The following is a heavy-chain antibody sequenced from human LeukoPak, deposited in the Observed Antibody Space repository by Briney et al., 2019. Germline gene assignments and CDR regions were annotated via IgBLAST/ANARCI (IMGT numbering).Heavy chain of an antibody. D-gene: IGHD4-17*01. Sequence: SETLSLTCTGSGFSISSYYWSWIRQPPGKGLEGSGDIYYSGSTNYNPSLKSRATISVDTSKNQFSLKLSSVTAADTAVYYCAREDYGDYTLDYWGQGTLVTVSS. CDR2: IYYSGST. V-gene: IGHV4-59*01. J-gene: IGHJ4*02. CDR3: AREDYGDYTLDY. CDR1: GFSISSYY.